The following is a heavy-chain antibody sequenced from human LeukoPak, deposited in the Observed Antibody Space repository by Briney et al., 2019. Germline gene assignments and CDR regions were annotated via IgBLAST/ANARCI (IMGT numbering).Heavy chain of an antibody. V-gene: IGHV4-34*01. Sequence: SETLSLTCAVYGGSFSGYYWSWIRQPPGKGLEWIGEINNSGSTNYNQSLKSQVTISVDTYKNQFTLKMGSMTVADTAVYYCARAQSGYYYGPKYVQRWGEGTLITASS. D-gene: IGHD3-22*01. CDR2: INNSGST. CDR3: ARAQSGYYYGPKYVQR. CDR1: GGSFSGYY. J-gene: IGHJ1*01.